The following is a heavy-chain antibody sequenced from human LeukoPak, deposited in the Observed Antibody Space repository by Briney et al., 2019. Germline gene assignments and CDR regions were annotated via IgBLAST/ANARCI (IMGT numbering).Heavy chain of an antibody. J-gene: IGHJ3*02. Sequence: GGSLRLSCAASGFTFRDYYMSWIRQAPGKGLEWVSYISSSGSRIYNADSVKGRFTISRDNAKNSLYLQMNSLRAEDTAVYYCARAFNDGFDIWGQGTMVAVSS. CDR3: ARAFNDGFDI. CDR2: ISSSGSRI. CDR1: GFTFRDYY. V-gene: IGHV3-11*04.